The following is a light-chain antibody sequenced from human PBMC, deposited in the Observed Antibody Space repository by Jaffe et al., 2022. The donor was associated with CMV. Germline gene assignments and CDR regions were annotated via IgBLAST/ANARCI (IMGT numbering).Light chain of an antibody. J-gene: IGKJ2*01. CDR3: QQYVTSPT. CDR2: AAS. CDR1: QSVYNY. V-gene: IGKV3-20*01. Sequence: EIVLTQSPGTLSLSPGERVTLSCRASQSVYNYLAWYQHKAGQAPRLLIYAASSRATGIPDRFSGSGSGTDFALIISRLEPEDFAVYYCQQYVTSPTFGQGTKLEIK.